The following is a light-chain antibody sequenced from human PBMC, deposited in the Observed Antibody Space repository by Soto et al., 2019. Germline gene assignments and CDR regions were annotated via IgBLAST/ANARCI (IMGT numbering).Light chain of an antibody. Sequence: IVLTQSPGALSLSPAESTTLSCRASQSISSYLAWYQKKPGQGPSLFIEGSSSSATGTPDMISGSGSGTDFTITSNRLEPEYFALDDCQQYGSSPRTFGQGTKVDIK. CDR1: QSISSY. CDR2: GSS. CDR3: QQYGSSPRT. V-gene: IGKV3-20*01. J-gene: IGKJ1*01.